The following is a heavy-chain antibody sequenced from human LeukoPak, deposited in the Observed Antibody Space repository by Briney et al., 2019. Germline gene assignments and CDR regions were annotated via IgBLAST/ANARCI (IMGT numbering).Heavy chain of an antibody. D-gene: IGHD3-10*01. CDR3: ARLPITMVRGDTGDY. CDR1: GGSISSSSYY. J-gene: IGHJ4*02. CDR2: IYYSGST. Sequence: PSETLSLTCTVSGGSISSSSYYWGWIRQPPGKGLEWIGSIYYSGSTYYNPSLKSRVTISVDTSKNQFSLKLSSVTAADTAVYYCARLPITMVRGDTGDYWGQGTLVTVSS. V-gene: IGHV4-39*01.